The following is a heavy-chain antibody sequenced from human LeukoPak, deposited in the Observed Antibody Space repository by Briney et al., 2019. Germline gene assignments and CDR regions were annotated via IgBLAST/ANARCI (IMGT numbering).Heavy chain of an antibody. CDR3: ARGAIPFDY. CDR2: IWYDGSNK. J-gene: IGHJ4*02. V-gene: IGHV3-33*01. CDR1: GFTFSSYG. D-gene: IGHD2-2*02. Sequence: PGGSLRLSCAASGFTFSSYGMHRVRQAPGKGLEWVAVIWYDGSNKYYADSVKGRFTISRDNSKNTLYLQMDSLRAEDTAVYYCARGAIPFDYWGQGTLVTVSS.